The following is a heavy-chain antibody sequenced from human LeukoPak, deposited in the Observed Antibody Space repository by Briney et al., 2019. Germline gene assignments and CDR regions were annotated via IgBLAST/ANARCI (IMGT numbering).Heavy chain of an antibody. D-gene: IGHD2-2*01. J-gene: IGHJ4*02. CDR1: GFTFSSYA. CDR3: AKVLSAVVPAAIFDY. Sequence: GGSLRLSCAASGFTFSSYAMSWVRQAPGKGLEWVSAISGSGGSTYYADSVKGRFTISRDNSKNTLYLQMNSLRAEATAVYYCAKVLSAVVPAAIFDYWGQGTLVTVSS. V-gene: IGHV3-23*01. CDR2: ISGSGGST.